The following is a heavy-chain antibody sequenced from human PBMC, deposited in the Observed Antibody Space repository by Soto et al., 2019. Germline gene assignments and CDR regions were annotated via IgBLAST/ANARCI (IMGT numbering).Heavy chain of an antibody. CDR1: GFTFSSYA. J-gene: IGHJ4*02. CDR3: AKDGHSGYDFGYY. Sequence: GGSLRLSCAASGFTFSSYAMSWVRQAPGKGLEWVSAISGSGGSTYYADSVKGRFTISRDDSKNTLYLQMNSLRAEDTAVYYCAKDGHSGYDFGYYWGQGTLVTVSS. D-gene: IGHD5-12*01. CDR2: ISGSGGST. V-gene: IGHV3-23*01.